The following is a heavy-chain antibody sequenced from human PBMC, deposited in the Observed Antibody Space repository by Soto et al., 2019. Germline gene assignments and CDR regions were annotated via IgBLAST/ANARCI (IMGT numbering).Heavy chain of an antibody. CDR2: ISAYNGNT. CDR3: ARSPWDYYGSGSYKPLDY. CDR1: GYTFTSYG. Sequence: ASVKVSCKASGYTFTSYGISWLRQAPGQGLEWMGWISAYNGNTNYAQKLQGRVTMTTDTSTSTAYMELRSLRSDDTAVYYCARSPWDYYGSGSYKPLDYWGQGTLVTVSS. D-gene: IGHD3-10*01. J-gene: IGHJ4*02. V-gene: IGHV1-18*01.